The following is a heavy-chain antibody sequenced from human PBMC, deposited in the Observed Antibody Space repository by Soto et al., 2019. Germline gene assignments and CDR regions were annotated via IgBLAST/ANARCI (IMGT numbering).Heavy chain of an antibody. CDR2: ISGSGGST. Sequence: GESLKISCAASGFTFSSYAMSWVRQAPGKGLEWVSAISGSGGSTYYADSVKGRFTISRDNSKNTLYLQMNSLRAEDTAVYYCAKDPEPRITMIVVAYYYGMDVWGQGTTVTVSS. D-gene: IGHD3-22*01. CDR3: AKDPEPRITMIVVAYYYGMDV. J-gene: IGHJ6*02. CDR1: GFTFSSYA. V-gene: IGHV3-23*01.